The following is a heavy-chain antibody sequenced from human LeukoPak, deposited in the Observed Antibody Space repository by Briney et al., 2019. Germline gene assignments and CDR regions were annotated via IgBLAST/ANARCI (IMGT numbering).Heavy chain of an antibody. V-gene: IGHV4-30-2*01. Sequence: PSQTLSLTCAVSGGSISSGGYSWSWVRQPPGKGREWIGYIYHSGSTYYNPSLKSRVTISVDRSKNQFSLKLSSVTAADTAVYYCARAPGLYYYYGMDVWGQGTTVTVSS. CDR2: IYHSGST. CDR1: GGSISSGGYS. J-gene: IGHJ6*02. CDR3: ARAPGLYYYYGMDV.